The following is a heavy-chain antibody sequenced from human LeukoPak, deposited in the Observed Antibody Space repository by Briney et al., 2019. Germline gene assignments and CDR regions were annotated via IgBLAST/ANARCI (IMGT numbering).Heavy chain of an antibody. CDR1: GGSISSSSYY. CDR3: ARQIVVAADIDY. V-gene: IGHV4-39*01. D-gene: IGHD2-15*01. J-gene: IGHJ4*02. Sequence: SETLSLTCTVSGGSISSSSYYRGWIRQPPGKGLEWIGSIYYSGSTYYNPSLKSRVTISVDTSKNQFSLKLSSVTAADTAVYYCARQIVVAADIDYWGQGTLVTVSS. CDR2: IYYSGST.